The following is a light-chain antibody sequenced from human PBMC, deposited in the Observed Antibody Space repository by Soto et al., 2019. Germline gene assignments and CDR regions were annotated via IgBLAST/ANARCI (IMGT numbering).Light chain of an antibody. V-gene: IGKV1-5*01. Sequence: DIQMTQSPSTLSASVGDRVTITCRASQSINDWLAWYQQKPGKAPKILISDASTLETGVPSRFSGSGSGTEFTLNMSSLQTYDFATYDCQQYKSYSSFSQGTMLEIK. CDR2: DAS. J-gene: IGKJ2*01. CDR1: QSINDW. CDR3: QQYKSYSS.